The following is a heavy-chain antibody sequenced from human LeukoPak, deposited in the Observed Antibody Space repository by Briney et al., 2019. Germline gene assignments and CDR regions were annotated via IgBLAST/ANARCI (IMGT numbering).Heavy chain of an antibody. Sequence: AASVKVSCKASGYTFTGYYMHWVRQAPGQGLEWMGWVNPNSGGTNYAQKFQGRVTMTRDTSISTAYMELSRLRSDDTAVYYCARAAIDLYYYYMDVWGKGTTVTVSS. CDR1: GYTFTGYY. CDR2: VNPNSGGT. J-gene: IGHJ6*03. D-gene: IGHD2-2*01. V-gene: IGHV1-2*02. CDR3: ARAAIDLYYYYMDV.